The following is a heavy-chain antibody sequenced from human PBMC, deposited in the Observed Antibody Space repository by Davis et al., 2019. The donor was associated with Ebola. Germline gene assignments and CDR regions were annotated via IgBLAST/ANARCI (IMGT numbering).Heavy chain of an antibody. CDR3: ARDHGYNRFDP. J-gene: IGHJ5*02. CDR2: IKLDGSGK. V-gene: IGHV3-7*03. CDR1: GFTFSNYW. Sequence: GESLKISCAASGFTFSNYWMNWVRQAPGKGLEWVANIKLDGSGKYNVDSVKGRFTISRDNAKNLLFLQMNSLRTEDTAVYYCARDHGYNRFDPWGQGTLVTVSS.